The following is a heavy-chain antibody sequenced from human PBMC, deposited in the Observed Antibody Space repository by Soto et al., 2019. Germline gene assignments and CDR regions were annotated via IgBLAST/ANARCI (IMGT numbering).Heavy chain of an antibody. D-gene: IGHD2-21*02. J-gene: IGHJ5*02. CDR1: GDSITSDSYF. CDR2: IYYSGTT. V-gene: IGHV4-39*01. CDR3: ARHPSDFWFDP. Sequence: SETLSLTCTVSGDSITSDSYFWAWIRQPPGKGLEWIGSIYYSGTTYYNPSLKSRVTISVDRSKNQFSLKLSSVTAADTAVYYCARHPSDFWFDPWGQGTLVTVS.